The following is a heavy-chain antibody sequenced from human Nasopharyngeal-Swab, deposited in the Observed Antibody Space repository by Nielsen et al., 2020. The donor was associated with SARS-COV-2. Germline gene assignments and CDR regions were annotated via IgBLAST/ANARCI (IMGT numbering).Heavy chain of an antibody. J-gene: IGHJ4*02. CDR1: GFTFSNYD. V-gene: IGHV3-33*01. CDR2: MWYAGSSE. Sequence: GESLKISCTASGFTFSNYDIHWLRQTPGKGLEWVAVMWYAGSSERYADSVKGRFTISRDISKNTLYLQMNSLRVEDTAVYYCVRNEIWGQGTLVTVS. CDR3: VRNEI.